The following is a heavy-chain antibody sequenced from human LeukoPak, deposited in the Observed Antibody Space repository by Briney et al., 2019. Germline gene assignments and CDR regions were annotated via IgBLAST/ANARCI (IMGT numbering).Heavy chain of an antibody. V-gene: IGHV3-9*01. Sequence: PGGSLRLSCAASGFTFDDYAMHWVRQVPGKGLEWVSGISWNSGSIGYADSVKGRFTISRDNAKNSLHLQMDSLQTEDTAFYFCAKNARADMGGSRLWFVDYWGQGTLVIVSS. D-gene: IGHD3-10*01. CDR1: GFTFDDYA. J-gene: IGHJ4*02. CDR2: ISWNSGSI. CDR3: AKNARADMGGSRLWFVDY.